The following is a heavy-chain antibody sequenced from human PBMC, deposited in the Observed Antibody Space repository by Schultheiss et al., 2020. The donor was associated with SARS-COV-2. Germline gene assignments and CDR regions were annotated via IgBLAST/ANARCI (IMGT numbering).Heavy chain of an antibody. V-gene: IGHV1-69*13. Sequence: SVKVSCKASGYTFTGYYMHWVRQAPGQGLEWMGWIIPIFGTANYAQKFQGRVTITADESTSTAYMELSSLRSEDTAVYYCARRVVRSPYYYYGMDVWGQGTTVTVAS. CDR1: GYTFTGYY. CDR3: ARRVVRSPYYYYGMDV. J-gene: IGHJ6*02. CDR2: IIPIFGTA.